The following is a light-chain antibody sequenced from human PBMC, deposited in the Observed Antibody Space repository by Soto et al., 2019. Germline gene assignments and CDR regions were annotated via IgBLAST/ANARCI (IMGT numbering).Light chain of an antibody. CDR3: QSYDNSLSGL. CDR1: SSNIGAGYD. J-gene: IGLJ2*01. V-gene: IGLV1-40*01. Sequence: QSVLTQPPSVSGAPGQRVTISCTGSSSNIGAGYDVHWYQQLPGSAPKLLIYGNTNRPSGVPDRFSGSKSGTSASLAITGLQAEDEADYSCQSYDNSLSGLFGGGTKVTVL. CDR2: GNT.